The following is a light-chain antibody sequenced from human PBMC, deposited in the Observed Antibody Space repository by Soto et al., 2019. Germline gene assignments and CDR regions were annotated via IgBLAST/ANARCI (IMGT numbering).Light chain of an antibody. CDR1: QSVSNSS. V-gene: IGKV3-20*01. Sequence: EIVVTQSPGTLSLSTGESATLSCRASQSVSNSSLAWYQQKPGQAPRLLIYAASTRDPGIPERFSGSGSGPDFPLPLCRLVAEDFAVYHFHQSSSAPRTFGQPNKVEIK. J-gene: IGKJ1*01. CDR3: HQSSSAPRT. CDR2: AAS.